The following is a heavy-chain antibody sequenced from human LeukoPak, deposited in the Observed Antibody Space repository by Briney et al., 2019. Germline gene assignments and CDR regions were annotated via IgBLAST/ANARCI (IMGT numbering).Heavy chain of an antibody. CDR2: IYYSGST. V-gene: IGHV4-59*08. CDR1: GGSISSYY. J-gene: IGHJ4*02. D-gene: IGHD3-16*01. Sequence: SSETLSLTCTVSGGSISSYYWSWIRQPPGRGLEWIGYIYYSGSTNYNPSRKSRVTISVDTSKNQFSLKLTSATAADTAVYYCARQAGGDDLYCFDNWGQGILVTVSS. CDR3: ARQAGGDDLYCFDN.